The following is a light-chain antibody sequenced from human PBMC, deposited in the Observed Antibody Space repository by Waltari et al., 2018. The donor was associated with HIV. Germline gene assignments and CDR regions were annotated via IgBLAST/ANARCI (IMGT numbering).Light chain of an antibody. J-gene: IGLJ2*01. CDR3: QAWDRSVV. Sequence: SYELTQPPSVSVSPGTTASLTCPGDHLEAKFVCWYQQRPGQSPVLVMYKDTRRPSGIPERFSGSNSGNTATLTITGTQSMDEADYYCQAWDRSVVFGGGTKLTVL. CDR1: HLEAKF. CDR2: KDT. V-gene: IGLV3-1*01.